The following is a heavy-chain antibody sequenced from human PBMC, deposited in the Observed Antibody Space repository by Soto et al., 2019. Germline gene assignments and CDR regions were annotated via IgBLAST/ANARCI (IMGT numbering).Heavy chain of an antibody. CDR2: IHSDVTT. Sequence: GGSLRLSCAASGFSVSSNSMSWVRQAPGKGLEWVSVIHSDVTTYYADSVKGRFIISRDNSKDTLYLQMNRLRAEDTAVYYCARELSGSWYNWFDPWGQGTLVTVPQ. V-gene: IGHV3-53*01. CDR3: ARELSGSWYNWFDP. D-gene: IGHD5-12*01. CDR1: GFSVSSNS. J-gene: IGHJ5*02.